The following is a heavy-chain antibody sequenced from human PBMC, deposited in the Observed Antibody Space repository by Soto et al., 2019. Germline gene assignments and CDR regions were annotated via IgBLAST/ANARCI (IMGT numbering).Heavy chain of an antibody. CDR2: ISSSSSYI. J-gene: IGHJ6*02. Sequence: GGSLRLSCAASGFTFSSYSMNWVRQAPGKGLKWVSSISSSSSYIYYADSVKGRFTISRDNAKNSLYLQMNSLRAEDTAVYYCARDKFIAVAGTWYYYYGIDVWGQGTTVTSP. CDR1: GFTFSSYS. V-gene: IGHV3-21*01. CDR3: ARDKFIAVAGTWYYYYGIDV. D-gene: IGHD6-19*01.